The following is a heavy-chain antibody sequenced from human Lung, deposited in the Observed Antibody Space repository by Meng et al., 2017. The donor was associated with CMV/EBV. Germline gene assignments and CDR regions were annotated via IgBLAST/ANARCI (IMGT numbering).Heavy chain of an antibody. V-gene: IGHV1-2*02. CDR1: GYPFTDYF. Sequence: ASXXVSXKASGYPFTDYFVHWVRQAPGQGLEWMAYIIPNSGGTSYAQKFQGRVNVTRDTSVSTAYMELRNLQADDTAVYYCGRKRKNNAEVGPENYGGQGTXVTVSS. D-gene: IGHD2/OR15-2a*01. CDR3: GRKRKNNAEVGPENY. CDR2: IIPNSGGT. J-gene: IGHJ4*02.